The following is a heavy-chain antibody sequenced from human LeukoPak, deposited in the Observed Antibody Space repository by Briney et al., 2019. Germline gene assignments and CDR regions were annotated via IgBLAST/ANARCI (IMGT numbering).Heavy chain of an antibody. CDR3: SRGLDSRKLGY. D-gene: IGHD3-22*01. J-gene: IGHJ4*02. CDR1: GASFSSGDQY. Sequence: SETLSLTCTVSGASFSSGDQYWNWIRQSPGKGLEWIGSIHPSGTLYNNPSLESRVTMSMDTSKNQFSLNLNSVTAADTAVYFCSRGLDSRKLGYWGQGTLVTISS. V-gene: IGHV4-31*03. CDR2: IHPSGTL.